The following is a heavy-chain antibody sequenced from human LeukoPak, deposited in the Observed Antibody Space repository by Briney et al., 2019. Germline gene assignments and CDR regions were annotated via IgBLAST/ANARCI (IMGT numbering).Heavy chain of an antibody. V-gene: IGHV3-9*01. CDR2: ISWISGSI. J-gene: IGHJ4*02. CDR1: GFIFNNYA. Sequence: GGSLRLSCAGSGFIFNNYAMHWVRQPPGKGLEWVSGISWISGSIDYADSVKGRFTISRDNAKNSLYLQMNSLRVEDTAFYYCAKDNRRHYTSGPNPDSLHWGQGALVTVSS. CDR3: AKDNRRHYTSGPNPDSLH. D-gene: IGHD6-19*01.